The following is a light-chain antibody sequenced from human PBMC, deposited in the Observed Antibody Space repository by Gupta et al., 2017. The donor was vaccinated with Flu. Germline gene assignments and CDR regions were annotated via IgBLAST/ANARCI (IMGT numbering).Light chain of an antibody. Sequence: TSSEVGNYNLVSWYQQHPDKAPRLMIYDVTKRPSGVSNRFSGSKSGNTASLTISGLQAEDEADYFCCSYAGSSSVVFGRGTKVTAL. J-gene: IGLJ2*01. V-gene: IGLV2-23*02. CDR1: SSEVGNYNL. CDR2: DVT. CDR3: CSYAGSSSVV.